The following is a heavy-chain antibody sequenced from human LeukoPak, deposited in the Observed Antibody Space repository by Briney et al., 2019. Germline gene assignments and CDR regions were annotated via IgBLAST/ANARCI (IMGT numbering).Heavy chain of an antibody. CDR1: GFTVSSNY. CDR3: ARDRGLEVGFDY. D-gene: IGHD1-26*01. J-gene: IGHJ4*02. Sequence: GGSLRLSXAASGFTVSSNYMSWVRQTPGKGLEWLSVIYSGGSTYYADSVKGRFTISRDNSKNTLYLQMNSLRAEDTAVYYCARDRGLEVGFDYWGQGTLVTVSS. CDR2: IYSGGST. V-gene: IGHV3-66*02.